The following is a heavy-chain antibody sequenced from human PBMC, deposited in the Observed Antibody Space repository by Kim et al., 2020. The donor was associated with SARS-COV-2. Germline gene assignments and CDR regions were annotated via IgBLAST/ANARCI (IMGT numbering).Heavy chain of an antibody. CDR1: GFTFSSYA. V-gene: IGHV3-30*04. Sequence: GGSLRLSCAASGFTFSSYAMHWVRQAPGKGLEWVAVISYDGSNKYYADSVKGRFTISRDNSKNTLYLQMNSLRAEDTAVYYCARGGSGWYSFDYWGQGTL. CDR2: ISYDGSNK. CDR3: ARGGSGWYSFDY. J-gene: IGHJ4*02. D-gene: IGHD6-19*01.